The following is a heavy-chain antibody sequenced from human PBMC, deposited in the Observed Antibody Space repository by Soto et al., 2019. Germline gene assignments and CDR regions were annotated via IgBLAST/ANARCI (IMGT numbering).Heavy chain of an antibody. CDR3: AKNGQPPYYYYGMDV. CDR1: GYTLSKKV. Sequence: QGQLVQSGPEAKKPGASVKVSCKASGYTLSKKVIIWLRQPRGQGLKRMGWTSGYNGDTKYAQKVQGRVTMTIDTSTYTAYMELRSLTSDDTAIYYCAKNGQPPYYYYGMDVWGQGTTVTVSS. V-gene: IGHV1-18*01. J-gene: IGHJ6*02. D-gene: IGHD2-8*01. CDR2: TSGYNGDT.